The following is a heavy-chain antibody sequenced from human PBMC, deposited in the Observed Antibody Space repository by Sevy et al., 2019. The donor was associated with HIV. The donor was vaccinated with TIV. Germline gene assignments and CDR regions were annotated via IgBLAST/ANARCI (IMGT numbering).Heavy chain of an antibody. J-gene: IGHJ6*02. Sequence: ASVKVSCKASGYTFTSYGISWVRQAPGQGLEWMGWISAYNGNTNYAQTLQGRVTMTTDTSTSTAYMELRSLRSDDTAVYYCARDPGRAAAGTLGDYGMDVWGQGTTVTVSS. CDR1: GYTFTSYG. V-gene: IGHV1-18*04. CDR3: ARDPGRAAAGTLGDYGMDV. D-gene: IGHD6-13*01. CDR2: ISAYNGNT.